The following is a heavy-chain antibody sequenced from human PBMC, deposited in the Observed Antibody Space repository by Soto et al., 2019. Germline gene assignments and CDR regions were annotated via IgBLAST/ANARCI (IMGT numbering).Heavy chain of an antibody. V-gene: IGHV4-31*03. CDR2: IYYSGST. D-gene: IGHD4-4*01. CDR3: ARAYSNPALFDY. CDR1: GGSISSGGYY. Sequence: SETLSLTCTVSGGSISSGGYYWSWIRQHPGKGLEWIGYIYYSGSTYYNPSLKSRVTISVDTSKNQFSLKLSSVTAADTAVYYCARAYSNPALFDYWGQGTLVTVS. J-gene: IGHJ4*02.